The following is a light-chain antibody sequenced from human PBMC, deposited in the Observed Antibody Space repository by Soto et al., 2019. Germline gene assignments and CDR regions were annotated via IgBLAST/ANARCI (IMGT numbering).Light chain of an antibody. CDR1: SSDVGGYNF. J-gene: IGLJ1*01. CDR3: VSYTANTTYV. V-gene: IGLV2-14*03. Sequence: QSALTQPASVSDSPGQSITISCTGTSSDVGGYNFVSWYQQHPGKPPKLIIYDVANRPSGVSNRFSGSKSGSTASLIISRLQTEDEADYYCVSYTANTTYVFGTGTKVTVL. CDR2: DVA.